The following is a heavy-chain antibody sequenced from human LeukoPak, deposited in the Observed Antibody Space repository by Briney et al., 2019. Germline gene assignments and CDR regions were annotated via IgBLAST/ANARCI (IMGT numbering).Heavy chain of an antibody. D-gene: IGHD3-22*01. Sequence: ASVKVSCKASGYTFTSYNINWVRQATGQGLEWMGWMNPNSGNTAYAQKFQGRVTMTRNTSTSTAYMELSGLRFEDSAVYYCVPYHDFSGYKDWGQGTLVTVSS. CDR1: GYTFTSYN. J-gene: IGHJ4*02. V-gene: IGHV1-8*01. CDR2: MNPNSGNT. CDR3: VPYHDFSGYKD.